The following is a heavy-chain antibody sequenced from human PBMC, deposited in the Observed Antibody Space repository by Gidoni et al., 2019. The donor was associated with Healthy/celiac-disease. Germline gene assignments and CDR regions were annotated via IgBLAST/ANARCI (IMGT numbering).Heavy chain of an antibody. CDR1: GFTFDDYA. D-gene: IGHD6-6*01. CDR2: ISWNSGSI. CDR3: AKDIGSSLRNYYGMDV. J-gene: IGHJ6*02. V-gene: IGHV3-9*01. Sequence: EVQLVASGGGLVQPGRSLRLSCAASGFTFDDYAMHWVRQAPGKGLEWVSGISWNSGSIGYADSVKGRFTISRDNAKNSLYLQMNSLRAEDTALYYCAKDIGSSLRNYYGMDVWGQGTTVTVSS.